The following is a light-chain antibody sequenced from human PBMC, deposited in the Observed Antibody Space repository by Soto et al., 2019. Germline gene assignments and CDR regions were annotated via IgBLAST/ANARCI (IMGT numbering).Light chain of an antibody. V-gene: IGKV3-11*01. J-gene: IGKJ4*02. CDR3: QQRSNWLLT. CDR2: DAS. CDR1: QSVSSY. Sequence: EIVLTQSPATLSLSPVERATLSCRASQSVSSYLAWYQQKPGQAPRLLIYDASNRATGIPARFSGSGSGTDFTLTISRLEPEDFAVYYCQQRSNWLLTFGGGTKVEIK.